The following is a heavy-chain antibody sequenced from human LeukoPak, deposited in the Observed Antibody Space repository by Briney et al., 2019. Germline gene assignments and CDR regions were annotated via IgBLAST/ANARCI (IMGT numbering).Heavy chain of an antibody. Sequence: ASVKVSCKASGYTFTEFFMHWVRQAPGQRLEWLGWINAGNGYTTYSQKFKGRVTITRDTSASTAYMELSSLRSEDTAVYYCARRYCSNISCYYFDYWGQGTLVTVSS. CDR1: GYTFTEFF. CDR2: INAGNGYT. D-gene: IGHD2-2*01. J-gene: IGHJ4*02. CDR3: ARRYCSNISCYYFDY. V-gene: IGHV1-3*01.